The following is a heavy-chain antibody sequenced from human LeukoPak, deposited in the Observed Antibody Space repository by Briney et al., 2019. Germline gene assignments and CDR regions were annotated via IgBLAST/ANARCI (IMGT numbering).Heavy chain of an antibody. J-gene: IGHJ4*02. CDR3: ARDPNADYD. Sequence: GSLRLSCAASGFTFSSYSMNWVRQPPGKGLEWIGEIDHGGSTNYNPSLKSRVTISVDTSKSQCSLKLSSVTAADTAIYYCARDPNADYDWGQGTLVTVSS. V-gene: IGHV4-34*01. CDR2: IDHGGST. D-gene: IGHD4-17*01. CDR1: GFTFSSYS.